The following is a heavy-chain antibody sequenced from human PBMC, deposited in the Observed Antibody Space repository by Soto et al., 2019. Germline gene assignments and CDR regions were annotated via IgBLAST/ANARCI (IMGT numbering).Heavy chain of an antibody. CDR1: GNNVSTNSAG. CDR2: TYYRSKWNN. D-gene: IGHD1-1*01. Sequence: PSQTLSLTCGISGNNVSTNSAGWNWIRQSPSRGLEWLGRTYYRSKWNNDYAASVKGRINVNPDTSKNQFSLHLNSVTPEDTGVYYCARNSWNAPPAFDFWGQGIQVTVSS. V-gene: IGHV6-1*01. CDR3: ARNSWNAPPAFDF. J-gene: IGHJ4*02.